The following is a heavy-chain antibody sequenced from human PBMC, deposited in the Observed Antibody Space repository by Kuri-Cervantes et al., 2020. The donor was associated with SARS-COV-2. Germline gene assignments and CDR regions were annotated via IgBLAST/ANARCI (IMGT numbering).Heavy chain of an antibody. CDR3: ARSSCSGGSCYSAYSYGLFDY. CDR1: GFTFGDYA. Sequence: GGSLRLSCTASGFTFGDYAMSWVRQAPGKGLEWVANIKQDGSERYYVDSVKGRFTISRDNAKNSLYLQMDSLRADDTAVYYCARSSCSGGSCYSAYSYGLFDYWGQGTLVTVSS. J-gene: IGHJ4*02. V-gene: IGHV3-7*05. D-gene: IGHD2-15*01. CDR2: IKQDGSER.